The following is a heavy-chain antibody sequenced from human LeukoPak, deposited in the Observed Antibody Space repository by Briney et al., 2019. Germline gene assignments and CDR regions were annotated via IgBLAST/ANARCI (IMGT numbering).Heavy chain of an antibody. Sequence: PSETLSLTCTVSGGSISAYYWSWIRQTPGKGLEWIGYIYHSGSTKYNPSLKSRVTISIDTSRTQFSLKLGSVTAADTAVYYCANALGAHYFASWGQGTLVTVSS. D-gene: IGHD1-26*01. CDR1: GGSISAYY. J-gene: IGHJ4*02. CDR3: ANALGAHYFAS. CDR2: IYHSGST. V-gene: IGHV4-59*01.